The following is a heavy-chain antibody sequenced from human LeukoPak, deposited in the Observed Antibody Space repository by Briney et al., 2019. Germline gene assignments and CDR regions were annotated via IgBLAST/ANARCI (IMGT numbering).Heavy chain of an antibody. V-gene: IGHV3-53*05. D-gene: IGHD2-15*01. Sequence: PGGSLRLSCAASGFTVSSNYMSWVRQAPGKGLEWVSVIYSGGSTYYADSVKGRFTISRDNSKNTLYLQMNSLRAEDTAVYYCAKNLPPYCSGGSCGNDYWGQGTLVTVSS. J-gene: IGHJ4*02. CDR3: AKNLPPYCSGGSCGNDY. CDR1: GFTVSSNY. CDR2: IYSGGST.